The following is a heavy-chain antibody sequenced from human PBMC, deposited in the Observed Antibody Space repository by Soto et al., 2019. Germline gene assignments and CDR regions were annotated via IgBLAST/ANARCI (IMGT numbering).Heavy chain of an antibody. CDR3: ARDDGSGD. CDR2: ISSNGGST. J-gene: IGHJ4*02. V-gene: IGHV3-64*01. Sequence: EVQLVESGGGLVQPGGSLRLSCAASGFTFSSYAMHWVRQAPGKGLEYVSAISSNGGSTYYANSVKGRFTIFRDNSKNTLYLQMGSLRYEDMPVYYCARDDGSGDWGQGTLVTVSS. D-gene: IGHD3-10*01. CDR1: GFTFSSYA.